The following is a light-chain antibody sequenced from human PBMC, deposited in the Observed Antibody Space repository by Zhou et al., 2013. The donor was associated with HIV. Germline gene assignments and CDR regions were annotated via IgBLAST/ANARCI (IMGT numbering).Light chain of an antibody. CDR2: GAS. CDR1: QSVSSSY. Sequence: EIVLTQSPGTLSLSPGERATLSCRASQSVSSSYLAWYQHKPGQAPRLLIYGASSRATGIPDRFSGSGSGTDFTLTISRLEPEDFALYYCQQYDSSPQTFGQGTKVEIK. J-gene: IGKJ1*01. V-gene: IGKV3-20*01. CDR3: QQYDSSPQT.